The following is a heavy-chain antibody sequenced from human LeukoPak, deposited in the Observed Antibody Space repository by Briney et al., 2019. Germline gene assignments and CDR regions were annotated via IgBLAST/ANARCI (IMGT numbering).Heavy chain of an antibody. J-gene: IGHJ3*02. Sequence: SVKVSCKASGYTFTGYYMHWVRQAPGQGLEWMGGIIPIFGTANYAQKFQGRVTITADESTSTTYMELSSLRSEDTAVYYCAREGLLRYFDWSYYGQRRAFDIWGQGTMVTVSS. CDR1: GYTFTGYY. CDR3: AREGLLRYFDWSYYGQRRAFDI. V-gene: IGHV1-69*13. CDR2: IIPIFGTA. D-gene: IGHD3-9*01.